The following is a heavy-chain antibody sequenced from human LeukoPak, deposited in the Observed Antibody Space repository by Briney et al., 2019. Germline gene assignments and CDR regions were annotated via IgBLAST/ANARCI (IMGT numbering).Heavy chain of an antibody. CDR3: ARGYDTPPYYYGMDV. Sequence: SETLSLTCTVSGGSVSSGSYYWSWIRQPPGKGLEWIGYIYYSGSTNYNPSLKSRVTISVDTSKNQFSLKLSSVTAADTAVYYCARGYDTPPYYYGMDVWGQGTTVTVSS. J-gene: IGHJ6*02. V-gene: IGHV4-61*01. D-gene: IGHD3-22*01. CDR2: IYYSGST. CDR1: GGSVSSGSYY.